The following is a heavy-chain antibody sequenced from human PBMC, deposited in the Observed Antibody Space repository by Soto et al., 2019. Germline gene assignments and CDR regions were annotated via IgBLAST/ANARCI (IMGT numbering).Heavy chain of an antibody. J-gene: IGHJ6*02. V-gene: IGHV1-3*01. CDR3: ARGLLYCSGGRCYSGSDYYYYGMDV. Sequence: ASVKVSCKASGYTFTSYAMHWVRQAPGQRLEWMGWINAGNGNTKYSQKFQGRVTITRDTSASTAYMELSSLRSEDTAVYYCARGLLYCSGGRCYSGSDYYYYGMDVWGQGTPVTVSS. CDR1: GYTFTSYA. D-gene: IGHD2-15*01. CDR2: INAGNGNT.